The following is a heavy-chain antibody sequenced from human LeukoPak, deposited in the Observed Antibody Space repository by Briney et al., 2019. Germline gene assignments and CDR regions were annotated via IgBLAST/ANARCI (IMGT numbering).Heavy chain of an antibody. CDR3: ARHRGAAAGNYFDY. CDR2: IYYSGST. J-gene: IGHJ4*02. CDR1: GGSFSGYY. V-gene: IGHV4-34*01. D-gene: IGHD6-13*01. Sequence: SETLSLTCAFYGGSFSGYYWSWIRQPPGKGLEWIGSIYYSGSTYYNPSLKSRVTISVNTSKNQFSLKLSSVTAADTAVYYCARHRGAAAGNYFDYWGQGTLVTVSS.